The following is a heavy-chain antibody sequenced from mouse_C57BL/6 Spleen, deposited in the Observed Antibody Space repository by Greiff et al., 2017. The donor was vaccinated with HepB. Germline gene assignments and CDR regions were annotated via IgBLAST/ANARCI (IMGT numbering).Heavy chain of an antibody. CDR3: TRNGYGSSLFAY. J-gene: IGHJ3*01. CDR1: GYTFTDYE. V-gene: IGHV1-15*01. D-gene: IGHD1-1*01. CDR2: IDPETGGT. Sequence: VKLVESGAELVRPGASVTLSCKASGYTFTDYEMHWVKQTPVHGLEWIGAIDPETGGTAYNQKFKGKAILTADKSSSTAYMELRSLTSEDSAVYYCTRNGYGSSLFAYWGQGTLVTVSA.